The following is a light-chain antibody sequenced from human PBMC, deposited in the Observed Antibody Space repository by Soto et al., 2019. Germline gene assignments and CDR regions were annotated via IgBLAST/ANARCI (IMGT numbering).Light chain of an antibody. CDR1: QYINTR. J-gene: IGKJ1*01. CDR2: DTS. Sequence: EIVLTQSPATLSSFPGDRVTLSCRASQYINTRLAWYQHRPGQAPRLLIYDTSNRATGIPARFSGSGSGTDFTLTISSLEPEDFAVYYCHQRKSWPRTFGQGTKVDTK. CDR3: HQRKSWPRT. V-gene: IGKV3-11*01.